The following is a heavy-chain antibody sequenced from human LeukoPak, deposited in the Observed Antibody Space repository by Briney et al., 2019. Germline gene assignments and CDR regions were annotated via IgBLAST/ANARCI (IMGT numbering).Heavy chain of an antibody. CDR3: ARELPGIAEPEIRGVYDGMDV. CDR2: INPNGAST. Sequence: ASVTVSCKASGYTFTSYYMHSVRQAAGQGLEWMGIINPNGASTIYAQKFQGGVTMTRDTSTSTVYMELSSLRSEDTAVYYCARELPGIAEPEIRGVYDGMDVWGKGTTVTVSS. D-gene: IGHD1-14*01. J-gene: IGHJ6*04. V-gene: IGHV1-46*01. CDR1: GYTFTSYY.